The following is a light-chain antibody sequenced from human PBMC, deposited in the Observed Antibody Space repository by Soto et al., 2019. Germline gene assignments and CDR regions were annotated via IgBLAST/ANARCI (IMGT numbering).Light chain of an antibody. CDR1: QSISSY. Sequence: DIQMTQSPSSLSASVGDRVTITCRASQSISSYLNWYQQKPGKATKLLIYAASSLQSGVPSRFSGSGSGTDFTLTISSLPPEDFATYYCQQSYSTPYTFGQGTKLEIK. V-gene: IGKV1-39*01. CDR2: AAS. J-gene: IGKJ2*01. CDR3: QQSYSTPYT.